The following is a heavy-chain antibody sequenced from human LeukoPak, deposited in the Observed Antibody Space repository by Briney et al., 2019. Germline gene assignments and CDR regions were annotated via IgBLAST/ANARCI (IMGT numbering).Heavy chain of an antibody. D-gene: IGHD7-27*01. CDR2: VNPNTGNT. Sequence: ASVKVSCKASGYSFTSHYMHWVRQATGQGLEWMGWVNPNTGNTGYAQKFQGRVTMTRNTSISTAYMELSSLRSEDTAVYYCARAWVISRLGDAFDIWGQGTMVTVSS. CDR3: ARAWVISRLGDAFDI. J-gene: IGHJ3*02. V-gene: IGHV1-8*01. CDR1: GYSFTSHY.